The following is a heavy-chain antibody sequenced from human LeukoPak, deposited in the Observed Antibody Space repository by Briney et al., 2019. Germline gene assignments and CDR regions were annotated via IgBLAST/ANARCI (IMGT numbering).Heavy chain of an antibody. D-gene: IGHD3-16*01. CDR2: IYYSGST. CDR3: ARHYVWGSYLSYYYYYGMDV. Sequence: SETLSLTCTVSGGSMSYYYWSWIRQPPGKGLEWIGNIYYSGSTNYNPSLKSRVTISVDTSKNQFSLKLSSVTAADTAVYYCARHYVWGSYLSYYYYYGMDVWGQGTTVTVSS. J-gene: IGHJ6*02. V-gene: IGHV4-59*08. CDR1: GGSMSYYY.